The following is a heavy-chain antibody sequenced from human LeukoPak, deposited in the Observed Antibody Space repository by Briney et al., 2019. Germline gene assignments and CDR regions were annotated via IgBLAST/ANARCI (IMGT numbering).Heavy chain of an antibody. CDR1: GFTFSSYW. Sequence: GGSLRLSCAASGFTFSSYWMHWVRQPPGQGLVWVSRINSDASTTDYADSVKGRFTISRGNAKNTLYLQMNSLRVEDTGVYYCARETGDQFDYWGQGTLVTVSS. CDR2: INSDASTT. J-gene: IGHJ4*02. CDR3: ARETGDQFDY. V-gene: IGHV3-74*01.